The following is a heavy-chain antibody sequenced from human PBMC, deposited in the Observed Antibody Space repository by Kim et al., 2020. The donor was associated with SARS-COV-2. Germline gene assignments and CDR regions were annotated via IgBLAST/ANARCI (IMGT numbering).Heavy chain of an antibody. J-gene: IGHJ6*02. V-gene: IGHV3-15*01. Sequence: GGSLRLSCAASGFTFSNAWMSWVRQAPGKGLEWVGRIKSKTDGGTTDYAAPVKGRFTISRDDSKNTLYLQMNSLKTEDTAVYYCTTKPFWFGELILWGYYGMDVGAKGPRSPSP. CDR1: GFTFSNAW. CDR3: TTKPFWFGELILWGYYGMDV. CDR2: IKSKTDGGTT. D-gene: IGHD3-10*01.